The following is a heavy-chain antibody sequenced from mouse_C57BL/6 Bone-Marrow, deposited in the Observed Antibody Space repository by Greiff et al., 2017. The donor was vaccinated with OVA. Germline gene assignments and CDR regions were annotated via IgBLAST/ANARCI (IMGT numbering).Heavy chain of an antibody. CDR1: GYTFTDYY. V-gene: IGHV1-26*01. J-gene: IGHJ2*01. CDR2: INPNNGGT. CDR3: ARGETSYYFDY. Sequence: VHVKQSGPELVKPGASVKISCKASGYTFTDYYMNWVKQSHGKSLEWIGDINPNNGGTSYNQKFKGKATLTVDKSSSTAYMELRSLTSEDSAVYYCARGETSYYFDYWGQGTTLTVSS.